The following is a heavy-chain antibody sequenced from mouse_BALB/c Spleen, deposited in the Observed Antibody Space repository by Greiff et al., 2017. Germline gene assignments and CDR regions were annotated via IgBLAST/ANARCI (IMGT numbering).Heavy chain of an antibody. CDR3: ARFPYSLYAMDY. CDR2: ISSGSSTI. CDR1: GFTFSSFG. D-gene: IGHD1-1*01. Sequence: EVQLVESGGGLVQPGGSRKLSCAASGFTFSSFGMHWVRQAPEKGLEWVAYISSGSSTIYYADTVKGRFTISRDNPKNTLFLQMTSLRSEDTAMYYCARFPYSLYAMDYWGQGTSVTVSS. J-gene: IGHJ4*01. V-gene: IGHV5-17*02.